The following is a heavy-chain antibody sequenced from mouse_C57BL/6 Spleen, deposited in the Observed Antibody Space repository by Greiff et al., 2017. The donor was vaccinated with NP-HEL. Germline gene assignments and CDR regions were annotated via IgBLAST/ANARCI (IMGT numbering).Heavy chain of an antibody. V-gene: IGHV1-61*01. CDR3: ARGDYYGSSRYYFDY. CDR1: GYTFTSYW. J-gene: IGHJ2*01. CDR2: IYPSDSET. D-gene: IGHD1-1*01. Sequence: QVQLQQSGAELVRPVSSVKLSCKASGYTFTSYWMDWVKQRPGQGLEWIGNIYPSDSETHYNQKFKDKATLTVDKSSSTAYMQLSSLTSEDSAVYYCARGDYYGSSRYYFDYWGQGTTLTVSS.